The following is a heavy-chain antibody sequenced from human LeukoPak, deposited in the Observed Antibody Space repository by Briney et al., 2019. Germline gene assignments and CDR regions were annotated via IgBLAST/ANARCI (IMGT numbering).Heavy chain of an antibody. V-gene: IGHV4-30-2*01. CDR2: IYHSGST. J-gene: IGHJ6*02. CDR1: GGSIDSGGYS. CDR3: ASAPTPYTVTTGYYYYGMDV. Sequence: NPSETLSLTCAVSGGSIDSGGYSWSWIRQPPGKGLERIGYIYHSGSTYYNPSLKSRVTISVDRSKNQFSLKLSSVTAADTAVYYCASAPTPYTVTTGYYYYGMDVWVQGTTVTVSS. D-gene: IGHD4-17*01.